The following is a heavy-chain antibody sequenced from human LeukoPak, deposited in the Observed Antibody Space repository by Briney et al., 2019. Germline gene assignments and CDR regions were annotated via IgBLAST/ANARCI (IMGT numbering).Heavy chain of an antibody. CDR3: AKDPRVLRYFDWFRYRKGEGFDY. V-gene: IGHV3-23*01. Sequence: PGGSLRLSCAASGFTFSSYAMSWVRQAPGKGLEWVSAISGSGGSTYYADSVKGRFTISRDNSKNTLYLQMNSLRAEDTAVYYCAKDPRVLRYFDWFRYRKGEGFDYWGQGTLVTVSS. J-gene: IGHJ4*02. D-gene: IGHD3-9*01. CDR1: GFTFSSYA. CDR2: ISGSGGST.